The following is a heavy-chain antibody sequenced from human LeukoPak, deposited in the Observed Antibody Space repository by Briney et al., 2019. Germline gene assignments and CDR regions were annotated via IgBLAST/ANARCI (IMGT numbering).Heavy chain of an antibody. D-gene: IGHD1-20*01. Sequence: PGGSLRLSCAASGFTFSSYAMRWVRQAPGEGLEWVSAISGSGGSTYYADSVKGRFTISRDNSKNTLYLQMNSLRAEDTAVYCCAKDRGNWNQWGQGTLVTVSS. CDR3: AKDRGNWNQ. J-gene: IGHJ4*02. CDR1: GFTFSSYA. V-gene: IGHV3-23*01. CDR2: ISGSGGST.